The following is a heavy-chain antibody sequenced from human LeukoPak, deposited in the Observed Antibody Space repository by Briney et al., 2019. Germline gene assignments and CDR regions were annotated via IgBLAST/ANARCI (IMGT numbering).Heavy chain of an antibody. J-gene: IGHJ4*02. CDR2: IYYSGST. Sequence: SETLSLTCAVYGGSFSGYYWSWIRQHPGKGLEWIGYIYYSGSTYYNPSLESRVTISVDTSKNQFSLKLSSVTAADTAVYYCARERGGVRFDYWGQGTLVTVSS. D-gene: IGHD2-8*01. V-gene: IGHV4-31*11. CDR1: GGSFSGYY. CDR3: ARERGGVRFDY.